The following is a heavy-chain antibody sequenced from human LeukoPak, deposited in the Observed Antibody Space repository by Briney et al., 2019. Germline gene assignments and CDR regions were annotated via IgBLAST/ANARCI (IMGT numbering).Heavy chain of an antibody. CDR1: GGSISSSSYY. V-gene: IGHV4-39*01. Sequence: SETLSLTCTVSGGSISSSSYYWGWIRQPPGKGLEWIGSIYYSGSTYYNPSLKSRVTISVDTSKNQFSLKLSSVTAADTAVYYCASPGGYDILTGYNPYYYYGMDVWGQGTTVTVSS. J-gene: IGHJ6*02. D-gene: IGHD3-9*01. CDR2: IYYSGST. CDR3: ASPGGYDILTGYNPYYYYGMDV.